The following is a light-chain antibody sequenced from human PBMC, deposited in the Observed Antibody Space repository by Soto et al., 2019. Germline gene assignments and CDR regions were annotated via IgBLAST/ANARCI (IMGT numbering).Light chain of an antibody. CDR3: QQGYSIHALT. J-gene: IGKJ4*02. CDR1: QTISTY. V-gene: IGKV1-39*01. CDR2: DVA. Sequence: DIQMTQSPSSLSASVGDRVTISCRASQTISTYLHWYQHTLGRAPRLLISDVATLQSGVPGRFRGSGSETQFTLLITYLLPEDFATYYCQQGYSIHALTFGGGTKVELK.